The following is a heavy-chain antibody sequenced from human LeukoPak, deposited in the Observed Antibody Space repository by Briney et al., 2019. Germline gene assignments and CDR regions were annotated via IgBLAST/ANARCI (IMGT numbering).Heavy chain of an antibody. CDR3: ARERSAYAPDGHHDAFDI. CDR2: IYSGGGT. D-gene: IGHD5-24*01. Sequence: GGSLRLSCAASGFTVSNNYMSWVRQAPGKGLEWVSVIYSGGGTFYADSVKGRFTISRDNSKNTLYLQMNSLRAEDTAVYYCARERSAYAPDGHHDAFDIWGQGTMVTVSS. V-gene: IGHV3-53*05. J-gene: IGHJ3*02. CDR1: GFTVSNNY.